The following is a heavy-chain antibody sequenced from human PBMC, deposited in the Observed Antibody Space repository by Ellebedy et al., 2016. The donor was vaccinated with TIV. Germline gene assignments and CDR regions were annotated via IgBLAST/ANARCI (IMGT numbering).Heavy chain of an antibody. CDR1: GGSISSAISY. CDR2: IYTSGST. V-gene: IGHV4-61*02. D-gene: IGHD3-10*01. CDR3: ARGGGASTMEAFDI. J-gene: IGHJ3*02. Sequence: SETLSLTXTVSGGSISSAISYWSWIRQPAGEGLEWIGRIYTSGSTNYSPSLKNRVTMSVDTSKNQFSLKLSSVTAADTALYYCARGGGASTMEAFDIWGQGTLVTVSS.